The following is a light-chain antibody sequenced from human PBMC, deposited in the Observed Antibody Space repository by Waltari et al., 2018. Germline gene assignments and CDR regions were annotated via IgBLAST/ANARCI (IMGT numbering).Light chain of an antibody. CDR2: DVS. J-gene: IGLJ1*01. CDR1: SSDIGNYNY. V-gene: IGLV2-14*03. Sequence: QSALTQPASVSGSPGQSITISCTGTSSDIGNYNYVSWYQQHPGKAPKLMIYDVSNRPCGVSTRFSGSKSGNTASLTISGLQAEDEAVYYCSSYTSSSTLVVFGTGTKVTVL. CDR3: SSYTSSSTLVV.